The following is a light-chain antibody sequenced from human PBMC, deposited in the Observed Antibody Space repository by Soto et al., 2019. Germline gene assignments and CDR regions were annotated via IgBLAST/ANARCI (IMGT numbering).Light chain of an antibody. CDR2: KAS. CDR1: QSVSSW. V-gene: IGKV1-5*03. J-gene: IGKJ1*01. CDR3: QQYNSYSSWT. Sequence: IPLTQSPSTLSASLGDRVSITCRASQSVSSWLAWYQQKPGKAPKLLIYKASSLESGVPSRFSGSGSGTEFTLTISSLQPDDFATYYCQQYNSYSSWTFGQGTEVDI.